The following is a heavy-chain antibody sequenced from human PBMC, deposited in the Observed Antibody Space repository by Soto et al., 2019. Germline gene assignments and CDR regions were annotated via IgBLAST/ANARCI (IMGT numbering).Heavy chain of an antibody. D-gene: IGHD2-2*01. CDR3: ARGLYCSSTSCYRVPSGFDY. J-gene: IGHJ4*02. V-gene: IGHV3-33*01. Sequence: LRLSCAASGFTFSSYGMHWVRQAPGKGLEWVAVIWYDGSNKYYADSVKGRFTISRDNSKNTLYLQMNSLRAEDTAVYYCARGLYCSSTSCYRVPSGFDYWGQGTLVTVSS. CDR1: GFTFSSYG. CDR2: IWYDGSNK.